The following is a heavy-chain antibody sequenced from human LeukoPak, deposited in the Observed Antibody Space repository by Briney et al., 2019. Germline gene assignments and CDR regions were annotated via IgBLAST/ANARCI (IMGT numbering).Heavy chain of an antibody. V-gene: IGHV3-7*01. CDR1: GFTFSTYA. Sequence: GGSLRLSRAASGFTFSTYAMTWVRQAPGKGLEWVANIKEDGSENYFMDSVKGRFTISRDNSKDSLYLQMNSLRVEDTAVYYCARDRGASYWGQGTLVTVSS. CDR2: IKEDGSEN. D-gene: IGHD3-10*01. J-gene: IGHJ4*02. CDR3: ARDRGASY.